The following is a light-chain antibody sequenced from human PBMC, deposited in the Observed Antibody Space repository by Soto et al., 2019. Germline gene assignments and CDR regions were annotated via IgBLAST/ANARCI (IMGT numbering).Light chain of an antibody. CDR1: QTISSW. CDR2: KAS. J-gene: IGKJ1*01. CDR3: QHYNSYSEA. V-gene: IGKV1-5*03. Sequence: DIQMTQSPSTLSGSVGDRVTITCRASQTISSWLAWYQQKPGKAPKLLIYKASTLKSGVPSRFSGSGSGTEFTLTISSLQPDDFATYSCQHYNSYSEAFGQGTKADIK.